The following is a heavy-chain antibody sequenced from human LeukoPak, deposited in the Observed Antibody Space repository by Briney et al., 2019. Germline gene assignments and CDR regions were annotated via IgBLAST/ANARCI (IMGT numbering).Heavy chain of an antibody. CDR1: GFTFTSYT. J-gene: IGHJ4*02. CDR2: ISSSSNYI. V-gene: IGHV3-21*01. CDR3: ARTVCTSCYHAYGSGSSASY. Sequence: PGGSLRLSCAASGFTFTSYTMNWVRQAPGKGLEWVSSISSSSNYIYYADSVKGRFTISRDNAKNSLYLQMNSLRAEDTAVYYCARTVCTSCYHAYGSGSSASYWGQGTLVTVSS. D-gene: IGHD3-10*01.